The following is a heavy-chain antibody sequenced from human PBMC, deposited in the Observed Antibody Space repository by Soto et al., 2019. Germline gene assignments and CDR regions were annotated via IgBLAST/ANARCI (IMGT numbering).Heavy chain of an antibody. D-gene: IGHD3-10*01. CDR2: MNPNSGNT. CDR3: ASDGGRGMDV. Sequence: QVQLVQSGAEVKKPGASVKVSCKASGYTFTSYDINWVRQATGQGLEWMGWMNPNSGNTGYAQKFQGRITMTRNTSLSTADTDLSSLGSEDTGVGYGASDGGRGMDVWGQGTAVTVTS. CDR1: GYTFTSYD. V-gene: IGHV1-8*01. J-gene: IGHJ6*02.